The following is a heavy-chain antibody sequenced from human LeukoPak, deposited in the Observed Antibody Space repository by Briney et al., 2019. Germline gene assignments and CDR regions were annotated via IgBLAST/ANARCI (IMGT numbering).Heavy chain of an antibody. Sequence: SETLSLTCAVYGGSFSGYYWSWIRQPPGKGLEWIGEINHSGSTNYNPSLKSRVTISVDTSKNQFSPKLSSVTAADTAVYYCARGSYCSSPTCREFYYYYGMDVWGQGTTVTVSS. J-gene: IGHJ6*02. CDR1: GGSFSGYY. D-gene: IGHD2-2*01. CDR2: INHSGST. V-gene: IGHV4-34*01. CDR3: ARGSYCSSPTCREFYYYYGMDV.